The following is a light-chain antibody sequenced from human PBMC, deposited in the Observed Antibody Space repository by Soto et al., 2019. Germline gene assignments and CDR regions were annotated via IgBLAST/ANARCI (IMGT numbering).Light chain of an antibody. CDR2: VKSDGSH. CDR3: QTWDTGIVV. J-gene: IGLJ2*01. CDR1: SGHGNYV. V-gene: IGLV4-69*01. Sequence: QLVLTQSPSASASLGASVKLTCTLSSGHGNYVIAWHQQQPEKGPRFLMKVKSDGSHSKGDGIPDRFSGSRSGAERYLAISSLQSEDEADYFCQTWDTGIVVFGGGTKLTVL.